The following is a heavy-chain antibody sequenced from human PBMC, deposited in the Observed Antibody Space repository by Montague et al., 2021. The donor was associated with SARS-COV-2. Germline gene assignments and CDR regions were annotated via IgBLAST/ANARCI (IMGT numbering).Heavy chain of an antibody. D-gene: IGHD3-10*02. CDR2: INHRGNT. V-gene: IGHV4-34*01. Sequence: TLSLACAVYDGSFSDYWWSWVRQPPGKGLEWIGYINHRGNTNYNPPLKSRVTISVDTSKHQFSLKLNSVTAADTAIYYCARGVPGYWGQGTLVTVSS. J-gene: IGHJ4*02. CDR3: ARGVPGY. CDR1: DGSFSDYW.